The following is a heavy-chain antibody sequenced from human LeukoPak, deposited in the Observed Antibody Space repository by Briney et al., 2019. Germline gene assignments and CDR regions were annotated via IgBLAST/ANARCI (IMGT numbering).Heavy chain of an antibody. CDR1: GGSICIIDYW. D-gene: IGHD2-21*01. CDR2: MYHSGTT. J-gene: IGHJ4*02. Sequence: PSETLSLTCTVFGGSICIIDYWWAWIRQSPGKGLEWLATMYHSGTTHYNLALRSRVSISVDMSQNQFSLKVTSVTAADTAVYYCARQIGRGLWSFDYWGQGTLVTISS. V-gene: IGHV4-39*01. CDR3: ARQIGRGLWSFDY.